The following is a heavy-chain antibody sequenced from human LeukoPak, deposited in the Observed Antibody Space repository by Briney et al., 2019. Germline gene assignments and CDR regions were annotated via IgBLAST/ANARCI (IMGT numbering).Heavy chain of an antibody. CDR1: GGSISSSSYY. D-gene: IGHD1-20*01. CDR3: ARRPRITGTLSPYYYYYMDV. Sequence: PSETLSLTCTVSGGSISSSSYYWGWIRQPPGKGLEWIGSIYYSGSTYYNPSLKSRVTISVDTSKNQFSLKLSSVTAADTAVYYCARRPRITGTLSPYYYYYMDVWGKGTTVTVSS. V-gene: IGHV4-39*01. J-gene: IGHJ6*03. CDR2: IYYSGST.